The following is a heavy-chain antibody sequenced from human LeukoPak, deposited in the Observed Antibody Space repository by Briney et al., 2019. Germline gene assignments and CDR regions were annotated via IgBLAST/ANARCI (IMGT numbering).Heavy chain of an antibody. CDR3: ARENSGSYREFDY. V-gene: IGHV4-4*07. CDR2: IYTSGST. Sequence: SETLSLTCAVSGGSISSYYWSWIRQPAGKGLEWIGRIYTSGSTNYNASLKSRVSMSVDTSKNQFSLKLSSVTAADTAVFYCARENSGSYREFDYWGQGTLVTVSS. J-gene: IGHJ4*02. D-gene: IGHD1-26*01. CDR1: GGSISSYY.